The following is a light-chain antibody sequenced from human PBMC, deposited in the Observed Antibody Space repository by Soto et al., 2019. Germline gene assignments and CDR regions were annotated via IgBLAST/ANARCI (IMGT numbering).Light chain of an antibody. CDR2: EVN. Sequence: QSALTQPASVSGSPGQSITISCTGTRSDIGNYNFVSWYQHHPGKAPRIIIYEVNNWPSGVSNRFFGSKSGNTASLTISGLQAEDEADYYCCSYAGRSTWVFGGGTKLTVL. J-gene: IGLJ3*02. CDR1: RSDIGNYNF. V-gene: IGLV2-23*02. CDR3: CSYAGRSTWV.